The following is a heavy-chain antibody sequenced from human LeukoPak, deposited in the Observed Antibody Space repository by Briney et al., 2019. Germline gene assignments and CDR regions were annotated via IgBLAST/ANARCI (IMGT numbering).Heavy chain of an antibody. J-gene: IGHJ6*03. CDR2: TSGSI. D-gene: IGHD3/OR15-3a*01. Sequence: SETLSLTCAVSGASISSHYWSWIRQPPGKGLEWIGYTSGSISANPSLKSRVAVSVDPSQNQVSLSLTSVTAADTAVYYCARVLAIFGLDTTDFYMDVWGKGTTVTVSS. CDR3: ARVLAIFGLDTTDFYMDV. V-gene: IGHV4-59*11. CDR1: GASISSHY.